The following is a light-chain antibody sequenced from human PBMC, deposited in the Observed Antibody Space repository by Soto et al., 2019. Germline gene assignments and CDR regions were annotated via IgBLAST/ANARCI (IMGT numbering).Light chain of an antibody. J-gene: IGKJ2*01. V-gene: IGKV3-20*01. CDR3: QQYGSLHAMYN. Sequence: EIVLTQSPGTLSLSPGERATLSCRASQSVRNDYVAWYQQKPGQAPRLLIYGASSRETRIPDRFSGSGSGTDFTLTISGLEPEDCAVYYCQQYGSLHAMYNCGQGTK. CDR2: GAS. CDR1: QSVRNDY.